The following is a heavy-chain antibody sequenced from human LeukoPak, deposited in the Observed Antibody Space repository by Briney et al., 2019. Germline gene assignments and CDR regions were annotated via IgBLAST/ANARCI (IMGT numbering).Heavy chain of an antibody. V-gene: IGHV3-53*01. CDR3: AGDKTTGGWYEFDY. Sequence: TGGSLRISCAASGFTVSSNYMSWVRQGPGKGLECVSVISNDGDTYYADSVKGRFTITRDTSKNTLSLQMNSLRAEDTAVYYCAGDKTTGGWYEFDYWGQGTLVTVSS. J-gene: IGHJ4*02. CDR1: GFTVSSNY. D-gene: IGHD6-19*01. CDR2: ISNDGDT.